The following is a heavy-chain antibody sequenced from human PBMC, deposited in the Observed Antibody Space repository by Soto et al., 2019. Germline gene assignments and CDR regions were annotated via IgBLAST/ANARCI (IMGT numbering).Heavy chain of an antibody. J-gene: IGHJ4*02. Sequence: QMQLVQSGPEVKKPGTSVKVSCKASGFTFTSSSVQWVRQARGQRLEWIGWITVGTGNTNYAQKFQERVTITRDMSTSTAYMELNNLRSEDTAVDYCAAGDSSGYYGGWGQGTQVTVSS. CDR3: AAGDSSGYYGG. CDR1: GFTFTSSS. V-gene: IGHV1-58*01. D-gene: IGHD3-22*01. CDR2: ITVGTGNT.